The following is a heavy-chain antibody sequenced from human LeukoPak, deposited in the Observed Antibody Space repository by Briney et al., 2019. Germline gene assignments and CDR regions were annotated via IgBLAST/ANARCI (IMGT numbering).Heavy chain of an antibody. J-gene: IGHJ5*02. Sequence: ASVKVSCKTSGYTFTKSLIHWVRQAPGQGLEWMGTSNPSGDSTNYAQRFQGRVTLTEDTSTSTVYMELSSLTSEDTAVYYCARPSYCVFDNCGYWLDPWGPGTLITVSS. V-gene: IGHV1-46*01. CDR3: ARPSYCVFDNCGYWLDP. CDR2: SNPSGDST. CDR1: GYTFTKSL. D-gene: IGHD2-21*01.